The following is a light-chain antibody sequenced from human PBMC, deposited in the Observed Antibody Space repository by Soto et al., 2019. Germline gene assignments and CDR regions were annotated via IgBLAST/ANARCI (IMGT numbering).Light chain of an antibody. CDR2: GAS. J-gene: IGKJ1*01. V-gene: IGKV3-15*01. CDR1: ETIRGL. CDR3: QQYNSWPRT. Sequence: EIVLTQSPATLSLSPGERATLSCRASETIRGLLAWYQQRPGQPPRLLIYGASTRATGIPARFSGSGSGTEFTLTISSLQSEDFVVYYCQQYNSWPRTFGQGTKVDIK.